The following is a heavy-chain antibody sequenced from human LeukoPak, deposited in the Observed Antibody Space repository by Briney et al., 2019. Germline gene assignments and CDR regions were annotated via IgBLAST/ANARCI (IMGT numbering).Heavy chain of an antibody. V-gene: IGHV3-21*01. CDR2: ISSSSSYI. D-gene: IGHD3-3*01. CDR1: GFTFSSYW. J-gene: IGHJ4*02. Sequence: GGSLRLSCAASGFTFSSYWMHWVRQAPGKGLVWVSSISSSSSYIYYADSVKGRFTISRDNAKNSLYLQMNSLRAEDTAVYYCARDTYYDFWSGYYPQKLRAPVFDYWGQGTLVTVSS. CDR3: ARDTYYDFWSGYYPQKLRAPVFDY.